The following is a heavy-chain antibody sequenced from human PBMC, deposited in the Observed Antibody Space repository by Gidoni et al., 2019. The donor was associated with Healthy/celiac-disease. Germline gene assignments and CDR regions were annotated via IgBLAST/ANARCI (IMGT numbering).Heavy chain of an antibody. Sequence: EVQLVESGGGLVQPGGSLRLSCAASGFTFSSYSMNWVRQAPGKGLEWVSYISSSSSTIYYADSVKGRFTISRDNAKNSLYLQMNSLRAEDTAVYYCARPDFWSGEYYYYGMDVWGKGTTVTVSS. CDR3: ARPDFWSGEYYYYGMDV. J-gene: IGHJ6*04. D-gene: IGHD3-3*01. CDR2: ISSSSSTI. V-gene: IGHV3-48*01. CDR1: GFTFSSYS.